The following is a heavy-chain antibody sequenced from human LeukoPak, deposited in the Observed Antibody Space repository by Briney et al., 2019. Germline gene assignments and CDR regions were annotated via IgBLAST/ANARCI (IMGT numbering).Heavy chain of an antibody. Sequence: GRSLRLSCAASGFTFSSYAMHWVRQAPGKGLEWVAVISYDGSNKYYADSVKGRFTISRDNSKNTLYLQMNSLRAEDTAVYYCARVPYYDFWSGYYTMEDWGQGTLVTVSS. CDR3: ARVPYYDFWSGYYTMED. CDR1: GFTFSSYA. J-gene: IGHJ4*02. V-gene: IGHV3-30-3*01. CDR2: ISYDGSNK. D-gene: IGHD3-3*01.